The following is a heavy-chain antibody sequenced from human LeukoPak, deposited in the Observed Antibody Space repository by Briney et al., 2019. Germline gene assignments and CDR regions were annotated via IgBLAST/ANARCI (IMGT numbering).Heavy chain of an antibody. Sequence: SVKVSCXASGGTFISYTISWVRQAPEQGLEWMGRIIPILGIANYAQKFQGRVTITADKSTSTAYMEPSSLRSEDTAVYYCARANWGSENWFDPWGQGTLVTVSS. CDR3: ARANWGSENWFDP. V-gene: IGHV1-69*02. CDR1: GGTFISYT. J-gene: IGHJ5*02. D-gene: IGHD7-27*01. CDR2: IIPILGIA.